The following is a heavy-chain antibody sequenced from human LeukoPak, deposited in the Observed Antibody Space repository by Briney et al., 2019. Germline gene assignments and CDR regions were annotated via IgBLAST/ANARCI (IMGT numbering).Heavy chain of an antibody. V-gene: IGHV3-53*01. J-gene: IGHJ6*02. D-gene: IGHD4-17*01. CDR2: IYTAGRT. CDR3: ARDDYGDFYYGMDV. CDR1: GFSVSSTY. Sequence: GGSLRLSCAASGFSVSSTYMSWVRQAPGKGLEWVSAIYTAGRTYYADSVKGRFTISRDSSKNTLYLQMNSLRIEDTAVYYCARDDYGDFYYGMDVWGQGTTVTVSS.